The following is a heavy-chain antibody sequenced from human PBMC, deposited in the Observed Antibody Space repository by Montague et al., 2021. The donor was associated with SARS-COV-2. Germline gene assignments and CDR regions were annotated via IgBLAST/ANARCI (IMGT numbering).Heavy chain of an antibody. CDR1: GGSVNSGGYY. CDR3: ARDRTAADYDDYETAGYSYYYGMDV. CDR2: IYYSGTT. Sequence: SETRSLTCTVSGGSVNSGGYYWSWIRQPPGKGLEWIGNIYYSGTTNYNPSLKSRVTISVDTSKNQFSLKLSSVTAADTAVYYCARDRTAADYDDYETAGYSYYYGMDVWGQGTTVTVSS. J-gene: IGHJ6*02. V-gene: IGHV4-61*08. D-gene: IGHD4-17*01.